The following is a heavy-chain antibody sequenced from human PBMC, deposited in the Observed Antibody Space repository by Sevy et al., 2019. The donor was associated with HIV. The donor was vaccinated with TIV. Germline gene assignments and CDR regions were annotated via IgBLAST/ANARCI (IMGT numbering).Heavy chain of an antibody. D-gene: IGHD2-21*01. CDR1: GFSFNSYG. CDR3: VKEGGGEGGDH. J-gene: IGHJ4*02. Sequence: GGSLRLSCAASGFSFNSYGMHWVRQAPGKGLEWMSYIQYDGSNKDYADSVKGRFTISRDNSKNTLYLQMNSLRVEDTAVFYCVKEGGGEGGDHWGQGTLFTVSS. V-gene: IGHV3-30*02. CDR2: IQYDGSNK.